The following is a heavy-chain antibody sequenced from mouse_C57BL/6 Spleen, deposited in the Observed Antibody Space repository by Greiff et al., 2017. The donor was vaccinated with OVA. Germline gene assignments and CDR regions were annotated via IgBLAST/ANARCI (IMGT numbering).Heavy chain of an antibody. J-gene: IGHJ2*01. Sequence: QVQLQQSGPELVRPGVSVKISCKGSGYTFTDYAMHWVKQSHAKSLEWIGVISTYYGDASYNQKFKDKATMTVDKSSSTAYMELARLTSEDSAVYYCARQGSYYYGSSYGYFDYWGQGTTLTVSS. V-gene: IGHV1-67*01. CDR2: ISTYYGDA. D-gene: IGHD1-1*01. CDR1: GYTFTDYA. CDR3: ARQGSYYYGSSYGYFDY.